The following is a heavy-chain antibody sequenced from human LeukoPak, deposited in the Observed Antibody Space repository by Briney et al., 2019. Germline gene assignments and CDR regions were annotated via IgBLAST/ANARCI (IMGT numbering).Heavy chain of an antibody. D-gene: IGHD2-2*01. V-gene: IGHV4-34*01. Sequence: SETLSLTCAVYGGSFSGYYWSWIRQPPGKGLEWIGEINHSGSTNYNPSLKSRVTISVDTSKNQFSLKLSSVTAADTAVYYCAREVVVVPADRGQWLAGGFSYYYYGMDVWGQGTTVTVSS. CDR2: INHSGST. CDR1: GGSFSGYY. J-gene: IGHJ6*02. CDR3: AREVVVVPADRGQWLAGGFSYYYYGMDV.